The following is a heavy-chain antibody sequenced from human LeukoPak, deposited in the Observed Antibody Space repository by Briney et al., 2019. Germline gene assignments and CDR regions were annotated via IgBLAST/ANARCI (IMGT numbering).Heavy chain of an antibody. CDR2: INPSGGST. CDR1: GYTFTSYY. D-gene: IGHD2-15*01. V-gene: IGHV1-46*01. Sequence: ASVKVSCKASGYTFTSYYMHWVRQAPGQGLEWMGIINPSGGSTSYAQKFQGRVTMTRDTSKNQFSLKLSSVTAADTAVYYCARGTRPGPQTSGTKYYFDYWGQGTLVTVSS. J-gene: IGHJ4*02. CDR3: ARGTRPGPQTSGTKYYFDY.